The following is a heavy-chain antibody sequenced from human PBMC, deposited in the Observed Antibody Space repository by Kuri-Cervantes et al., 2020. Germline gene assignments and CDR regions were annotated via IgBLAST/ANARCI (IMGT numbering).Heavy chain of an antibody. D-gene: IGHD5-24*01. V-gene: IGHV7-4-1*02. Sequence: ASVKVSCKASGYTFTSYAMNWVRQAPGQGLEWMGWINTNTGNPTYAQGFTGRFVFSLDTSVSTAYLQISSLKAEDTAVYYCARDPATIDNYYGMDVWGQGTTVTVSS. CDR3: ARDPATIDNYYGMDV. CDR1: GYTFTSYA. CDR2: INTNTGNP. J-gene: IGHJ6*02.